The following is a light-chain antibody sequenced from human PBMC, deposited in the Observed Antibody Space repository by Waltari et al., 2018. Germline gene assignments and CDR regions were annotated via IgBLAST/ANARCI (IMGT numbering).Light chain of an antibody. CDR2: GES. CDR3: QQYNNWPPFT. V-gene: IGKV3-15*01. CDR1: QSVSSN. J-gene: IGKJ3*01. Sequence: EIVMTQSPATLSVSPGERATLSCRASQSVSSNLAWYQQKPGQAPRLPIYGESTRATGIPARFRGSGSGTKFTLTISSLQSEDFAVYYCQQYNNWPPFTFGPGTKVDIK.